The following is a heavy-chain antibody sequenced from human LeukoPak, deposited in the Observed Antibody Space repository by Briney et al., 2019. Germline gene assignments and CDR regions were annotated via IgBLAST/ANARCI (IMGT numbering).Heavy chain of an antibody. D-gene: IGHD3-16*02. J-gene: IGHJ4*02. CDR3: ARGGWYYDYVWGSYRYPFDY. V-gene: IGHV4-34*01. CDR1: GGSFSGYY. Sequence: SETLSLTCAVYGGSFSGYYWSWIRQPPGKGLEWIGEINHSGSTNYNPSLKSRVTISVDTSKNQFSLKLSSVTAADTAVYYCARGGWYYDYVWGSYRYPFDYWGQGTLVTVSS. CDR2: INHSGST.